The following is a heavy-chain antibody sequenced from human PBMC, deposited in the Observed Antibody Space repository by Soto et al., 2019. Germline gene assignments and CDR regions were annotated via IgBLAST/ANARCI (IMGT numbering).Heavy chain of an antibody. D-gene: IGHD6-13*01. J-gene: IGHJ4*02. CDR2: INPNSGGT. CDR3: ARAQQQRPFDY. CDR1: GYTFTGYY. Sequence: ASVKVSCKASGYTFTGYYMHWVRQALGQGLEWMGWINPNSGGTNYAQKFQGWVTMTRVTSICAAYMELCRLSSVDTAVYYCARAQQQRPFDYWGQGTLVTVSS. V-gene: IGHV1-2*04.